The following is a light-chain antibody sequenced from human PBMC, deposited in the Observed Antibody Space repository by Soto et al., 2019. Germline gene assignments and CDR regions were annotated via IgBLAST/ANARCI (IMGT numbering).Light chain of an antibody. V-gene: IGLV2-8*01. Sequence: QSVLTQPPSASGSPGQSVTISCTGTSSDVGGYNYVSWYQQHPGKAPQLLIYAVTERPSGVPDRFSGSKSGNTASLTVSGLQAEDEADYYCNSYAGSNNSRVVGGGTKLTVL. CDR2: AVT. CDR1: SSDVGGYNY. J-gene: IGLJ2*01. CDR3: NSYAGSNNSRV.